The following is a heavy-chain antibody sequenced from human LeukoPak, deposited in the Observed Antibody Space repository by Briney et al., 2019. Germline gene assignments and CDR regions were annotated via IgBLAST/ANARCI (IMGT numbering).Heavy chain of an antibody. CDR2: INHNGNVN. Sequence: PGGSLRLYCAASAFTFSTYWMNWARQAPGKGLEWVASINHNGNVNYYVDSVKGRFTISRDNAKNSLYLQMSNLRAEDSAVYFCARGGGLDVWGQGATVTVSS. V-gene: IGHV3-7*03. CDR3: ARGGGLDV. J-gene: IGHJ6*02. D-gene: IGHD3-16*01. CDR1: AFTFSTYW.